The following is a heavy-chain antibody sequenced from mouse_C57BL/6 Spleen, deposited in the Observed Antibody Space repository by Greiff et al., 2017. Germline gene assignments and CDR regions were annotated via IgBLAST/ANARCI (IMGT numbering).Heavy chain of an antibody. CDR3: ARYRSHWYFDV. Sequence: VQLQQPGAELVMPGASVKLSCKASGYTFTSYWMHWVKQRPGQGLEWIGEIDPSDSYTNYNQKFKGKSTLTVDKSSSTAYMQLSSLTSEDSAVYYGARYRSHWYFDVWGTGTTVTVSS. J-gene: IGHJ1*03. V-gene: IGHV1-69*01. CDR1: GYTFTSYW. CDR2: IDPSDSYT. D-gene: IGHD1-1*01.